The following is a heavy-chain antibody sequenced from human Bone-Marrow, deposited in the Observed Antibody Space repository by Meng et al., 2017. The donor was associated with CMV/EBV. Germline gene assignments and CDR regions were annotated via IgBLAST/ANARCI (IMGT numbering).Heavy chain of an antibody. V-gene: IGHV3-30*02. J-gene: IGHJ6*02. CDR2: IRYDGNNK. CDR1: GFTFSSYG. D-gene: IGHD6-13*01. Sequence: GESLKISCAASGFTFSSYGMHWVRQAPGKGLEWVAFIRYDGNNKYYADSVKGRFTIFRDNSKNTLYLQMNSLRAEDTAVYYCTKDLAAYSSSWYSFGPSSYYYYGMYVWGQGTTVTVSS. CDR3: TKDLAAYSSSWYSFGPSSYYYYGMYV.